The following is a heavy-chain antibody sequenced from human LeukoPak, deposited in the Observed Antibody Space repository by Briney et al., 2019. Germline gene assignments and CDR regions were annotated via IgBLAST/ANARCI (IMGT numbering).Heavy chain of an antibody. CDR1: GFTFSDYY. Sequence: GGSLRLSCAASGFTFSDYYMSWIRQAPGKGLEWVSYISSSGNTIYYADSVKGRFTISRDNAKNSLYLQMNSLRAEDTAVYYCARPRFDSSGYFAGTFDYWGQGTLVTVSS. CDR2: ISSSGNTI. CDR3: ARPRFDSSGYFAGTFDY. J-gene: IGHJ4*02. V-gene: IGHV3-11*01. D-gene: IGHD3-22*01.